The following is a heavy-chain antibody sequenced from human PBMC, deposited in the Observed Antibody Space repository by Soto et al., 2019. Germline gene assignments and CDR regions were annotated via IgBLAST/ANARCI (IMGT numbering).Heavy chain of an antibody. J-gene: IGHJ4*02. CDR2: IVAGSGNT. V-gene: IGHV1-58*01. D-gene: IGHD3-22*01. CDR1: GFTLSSSA. CDR3: AADPYYYDSSNYYSFDH. Sequence: SVKVSCKTSGFTLSSSAVQWVRQTRGQRLEWIGWIVAGSGNTHYAQRFQERVTLTRDMSTSTAYLELSSLRSEDTAVYYCAADPYYYDSSNYYSFDHGGQGTLVTVSS.